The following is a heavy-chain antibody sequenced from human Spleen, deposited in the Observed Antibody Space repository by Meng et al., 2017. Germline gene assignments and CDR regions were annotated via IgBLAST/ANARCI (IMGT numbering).Heavy chain of an antibody. CDR3: ARDENISLGKLFGDY. CDR1: GYTFPDYY. CDR2: INPKSGDT. V-gene: IGHV1-2*06. J-gene: IGHJ4*02. D-gene: IGHD2-21*01. Sequence: ASVKVSCKASGYTFPDYYIHWVRRAPGQGLEWMGRINPKSGDTHYAQKFQARVTMTGDTSISTAYVELSGLRSDDTAVYYCARDENISLGKLFGDYWGQGTLVTVSS.